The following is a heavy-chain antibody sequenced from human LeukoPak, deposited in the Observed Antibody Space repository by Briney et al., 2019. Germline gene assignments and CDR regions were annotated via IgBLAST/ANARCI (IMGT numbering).Heavy chain of an antibody. J-gene: IGHJ4*02. Sequence: GGSLRLSCAASGFTFSRYLMHWVRQAPGKGLEWVAVISYDGGNKYYADSVKGRFTISRDNSKNTLYLQMNSLRAEDTAVYYCARDRPGDYGDYADHFDYWGQGTLVTVSS. CDR3: ARDRPGDYGDYADHFDY. CDR2: ISYDGGNK. CDR1: GFTFSRYL. V-gene: IGHV3-30-3*01. D-gene: IGHD4-17*01.